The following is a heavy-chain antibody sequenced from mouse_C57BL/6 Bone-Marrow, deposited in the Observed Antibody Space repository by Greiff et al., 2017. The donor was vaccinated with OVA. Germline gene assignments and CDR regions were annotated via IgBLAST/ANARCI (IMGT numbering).Heavy chain of an antibody. Sequence: EVQVVESGGDLVKPGGSLKLSCAASGFTFSSYGMSWVRQTPDKRLEWVATISSGGSYTYYPDSVKGRFTISRDNAKNTLYLQMSSLKSEDTAMYYCARQGGGDYWGQGTTLTVSS. J-gene: IGHJ2*01. CDR1: GFTFSSYG. CDR3: ARQGGGDY. CDR2: ISSGGSYT. V-gene: IGHV5-6*01.